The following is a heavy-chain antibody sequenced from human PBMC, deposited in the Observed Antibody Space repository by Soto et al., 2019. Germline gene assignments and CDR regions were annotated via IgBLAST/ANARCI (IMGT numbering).Heavy chain of an antibody. Sequence: GASVKVSCKASGYTFTSYAMHWVRQAPGQRLEWMGWINAGNGNTKYSQKFQGRVTITRDTSASTAYMELSSLRSEDTAVYYCARDRITGTRPYGMDVWGQGTTVTVSS. J-gene: IGHJ6*02. D-gene: IGHD1-20*01. CDR2: INAGNGNT. CDR1: GYTFTSYA. V-gene: IGHV1-3*01. CDR3: ARDRITGTRPYGMDV.